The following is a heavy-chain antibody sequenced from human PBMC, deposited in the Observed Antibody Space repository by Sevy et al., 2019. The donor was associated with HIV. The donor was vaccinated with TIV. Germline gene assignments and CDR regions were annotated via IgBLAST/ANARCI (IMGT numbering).Heavy chain of an antibody. CDR1: GFTFSSYA. J-gene: IGHJ4*02. CDR3: AKEWGGYYYDSSGLFDY. V-gene: IGHV3-23*01. Sequence: GGSLRLSCAASGFTFSSYAMSWVRQAPGKGLERVSAISGSGYLTYYTDSVKGRFTISRDNSKNTLYLQMNSRRAEDTAVYYCAKEWGGYYYDSSGLFDYWGQGTLVTVSS. CDR2: ISGSGYLT. D-gene: IGHD3-22*01.